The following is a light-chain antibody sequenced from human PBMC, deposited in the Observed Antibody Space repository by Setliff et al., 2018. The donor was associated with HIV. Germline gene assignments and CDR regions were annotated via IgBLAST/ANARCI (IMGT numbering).Light chain of an antibody. CDR1: SGSVSSSYY. CDR2: STN. V-gene: IGLV8-61*01. CDR3: VLYMGSDIGV. Sequence: TVVTQEPSFSVSPGGTVTLTCGLSSGSVSSSYYPSWYQQTPGQAPRTLIYSTNTRSSGVPDRFSGSILGNKAALTITGAQADDESDYYCVLYMGSDIGVFGGGTKVTVL. J-gene: IGLJ3*02.